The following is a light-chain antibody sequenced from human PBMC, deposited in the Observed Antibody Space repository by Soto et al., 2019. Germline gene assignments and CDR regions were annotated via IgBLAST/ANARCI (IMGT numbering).Light chain of an antibody. Sequence: QSALTQPASVSGAPGQSISISCTGTSSDVGGYDYVSWFQQHPGKAPKLMIYDVSNRPSGVSHRFTGSKSGNTASLTISGLQAEDEADYYCSSYTGSSTVVFGGGTKLTVL. CDR3: SSYTGSSTVV. J-gene: IGLJ2*01. CDR1: SSDVGGYDY. CDR2: DVS. V-gene: IGLV2-14*01.